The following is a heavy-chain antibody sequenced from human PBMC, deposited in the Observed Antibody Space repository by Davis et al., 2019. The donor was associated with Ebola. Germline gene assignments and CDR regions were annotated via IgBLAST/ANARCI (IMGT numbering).Heavy chain of an antibody. D-gene: IGHD2-15*01. CDR1: GGSITNYY. J-gene: IGHJ4*02. V-gene: IGHV4-4*09. CDR2: FFFSGNT. Sequence: SETLSLTCTVSGGSITNYYWSWIRHRPGKGLEWFGSFFFSGNTNYNSSLKNRVTLSIDRSKHQLALKLNSVTAADTAVYYCARDFRPGQVVHSQFDYWGQGTLVTVSS. CDR3: ARDFRPGQVVHSQFDY.